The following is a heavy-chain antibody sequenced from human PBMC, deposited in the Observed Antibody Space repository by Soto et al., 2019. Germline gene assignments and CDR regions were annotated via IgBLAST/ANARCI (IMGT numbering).Heavy chain of an antibody. Sequence: ASVKVSCKASGYTFTGYYMHWVRQAPGQGLEWMGWINPNSGGTNYAQKFQGRVTMTRDTSISTAYMELSRLRSDDTAVYYCARSIAAAGTFDPWGQGTLVTVSS. D-gene: IGHD6-13*01. CDR2: INPNSGGT. V-gene: IGHV1-2*02. J-gene: IGHJ5*02. CDR3: ARSIAAAGTFDP. CDR1: GYTFTGYY.